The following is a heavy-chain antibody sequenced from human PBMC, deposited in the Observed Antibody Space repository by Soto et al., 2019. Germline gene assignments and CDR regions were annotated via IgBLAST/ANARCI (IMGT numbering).Heavy chain of an antibody. Sequence: QVQLLESGPGLLKPSETLSLICTVSGGSINSCYWSWIRQSAGKGLEWIGRIYASGTTNYNPSLESRVTMSVDTSKNQVSLKLTSVTAADTAVYYCARDRIVGLSYFDYWGQGTLVTVSS. J-gene: IGHJ4*02. V-gene: IGHV4-4*07. CDR2: IYASGTT. CDR3: ARDRIVGLSYFDY. CDR1: GGSINSCY. D-gene: IGHD1-26*01.